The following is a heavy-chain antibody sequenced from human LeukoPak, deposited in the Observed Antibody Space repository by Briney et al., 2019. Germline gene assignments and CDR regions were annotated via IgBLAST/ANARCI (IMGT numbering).Heavy chain of an antibody. CDR2: ISYDGSNK. J-gene: IGHJ4*02. D-gene: IGHD6-19*01. Sequence: GGSLRLSCAASGFTFSSYAMRWVRQAPGKGLEWVAVISYDGSNKYYADSVKGRFTISRDNSKNMLYLQMNSLRAEDTAVYYCARGHSSGWFLDYWGQGTLVTVSS. CDR3: ARGHSSGWFLDY. V-gene: IGHV3-30*04. CDR1: GFTFSSYA.